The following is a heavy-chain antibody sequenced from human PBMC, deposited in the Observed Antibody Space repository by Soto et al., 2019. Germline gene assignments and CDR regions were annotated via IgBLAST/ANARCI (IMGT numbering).Heavy chain of an antibody. CDR2: INSDGSRT. CDR1: GFTFTNYW. Sequence: GGPLRLSCAASGFTFTNYWTHWVRQAPGKGLVWVSRINSDGSRTSYADSVTGRFTISRDNAKNTLYLQMNSLRVEDTALYYCARETYRSFYFDYWGQGTLVTVSS. V-gene: IGHV3-74*01. J-gene: IGHJ4*02. D-gene: IGHD3-10*01. CDR3: ARETYRSFYFDY.